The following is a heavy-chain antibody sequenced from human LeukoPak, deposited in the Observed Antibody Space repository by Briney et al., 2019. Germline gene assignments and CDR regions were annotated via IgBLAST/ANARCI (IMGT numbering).Heavy chain of an antibody. Sequence: SETLSLTCAVYGGSFSGYYWSWIRQPPGKGLEWIGEINYSGSTNYNPSLKSRVTISVDTSKNQFSLKLSSVTAADTAVYYCARGGYYYGSGSYYKRSSRFDPWGQGTLVTVSS. CDR2: INYSGST. J-gene: IGHJ5*02. V-gene: IGHV4-34*01. CDR3: ARGGYYYGSGSYYKRSSRFDP. D-gene: IGHD3-10*01. CDR1: GGSFSGYY.